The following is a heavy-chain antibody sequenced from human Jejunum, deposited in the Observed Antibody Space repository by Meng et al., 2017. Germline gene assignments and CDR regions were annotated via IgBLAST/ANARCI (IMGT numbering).Heavy chain of an antibody. CDR2: MIPIFGTA. V-gene: IGHV1-69*06. Sequence: SVKVSCKASGGTFNNYVISWVRQAPGQGLEWMGEMIPIFGTANHAQRFQGRVTITADKSTNTAYMEVSSLRSEDTAVYYCARGAECSGGRCRLLRDYYYYGLDVWGQGTTVTVSS. CDR1: GGTFNNYV. CDR3: ARGAECSGGRCRLLRDYYYYGLDV. J-gene: IGHJ6*02. D-gene: IGHD2-15*01.